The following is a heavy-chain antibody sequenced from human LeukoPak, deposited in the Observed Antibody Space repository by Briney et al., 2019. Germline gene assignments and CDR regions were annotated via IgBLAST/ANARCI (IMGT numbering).Heavy chain of an antibody. CDR1: GGTFSSYA. CDR3: ARDGSAAAGNLHYYYGMDV. Sequence: ASVKVSCKASGGTFSSYAISWVRQAPGQGLEWMGGIIPIFGTANYAQKFQGRVTMTRDTSTSTVYMELSSLRSEDTAVYYCARDGSAAAGNLHYYYGMDVWGQGTTVTVSS. J-gene: IGHJ6*02. D-gene: IGHD6-13*01. CDR2: IIPIFGTA. V-gene: IGHV1-69*05.